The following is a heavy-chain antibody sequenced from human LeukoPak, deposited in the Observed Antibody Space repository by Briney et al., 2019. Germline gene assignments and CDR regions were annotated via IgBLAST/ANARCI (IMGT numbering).Heavy chain of an antibody. CDR2: ISGSGGST. V-gene: IGHV3-23*01. J-gene: IGHJ4*02. Sequence: GGSLRLSCAASGFTFSSYAMSWVRQAPGKGLEWVSAISGSGGSTYYADSVKGRFTISRDNSKNTLYLQMNSLRAGDTAVYYCAKDIVVVPAAIREADYWGQGTLVTVSS. CDR1: GFTFSSYA. CDR3: AKDIVVVPAAIREADY. D-gene: IGHD2-2*02.